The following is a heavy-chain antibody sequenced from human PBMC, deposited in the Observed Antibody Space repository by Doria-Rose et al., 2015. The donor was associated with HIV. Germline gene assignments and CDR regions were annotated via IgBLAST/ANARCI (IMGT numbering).Heavy chain of an antibody. CDR3: ARIKSSRWYHKYYFDF. V-gene: IGHV2-26*01. D-gene: IGHD6-13*01. CDR2: IFSDDER. CDR1: GVSLSSPGMG. Sequence: QESGPVLVKPTETLTPTCTVSGVSLSSPGMGVSWIRQPPGKALEWLAIIFSDDERSYKTSLKSRLTISRGTSNSQVFLTMTDMDPVDTATYYCARIKSSRWYHKYYFDFWGQGALVIVSA. J-gene: IGHJ4*02.